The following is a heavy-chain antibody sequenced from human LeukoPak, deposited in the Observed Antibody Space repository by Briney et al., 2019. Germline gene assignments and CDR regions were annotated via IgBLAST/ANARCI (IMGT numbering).Heavy chain of an antibody. CDR2: ISYDGSNK. Sequence: PGGSLRLSCAASGFTFSSYAMHWVRQAPGKGLEWVAVISYDGSNKYYADSVKGRFTISRDNSKNTLYLQMNSLRAEDTAVYYCAKDLDTSGAYWGQGTLVTVSS. V-gene: IGHV3-30-3*01. CDR1: GFTFSSYA. J-gene: IGHJ4*02. D-gene: IGHD2-2*02. CDR3: AKDLDTSGAY.